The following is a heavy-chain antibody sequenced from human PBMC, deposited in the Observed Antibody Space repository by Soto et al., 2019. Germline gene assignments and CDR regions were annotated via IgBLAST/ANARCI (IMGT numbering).Heavy chain of an antibody. Sequence: QLQLQESGSGLVKPSQTLSLTCAVSGGSISSGGYSWSWIRQPPGKGLEWIGYIYHSGSTYYNPSLQSRVTISVDRSKNQFSLKLSSVPAADTAVYYCARAHYGDYGYGMDVWGQGTTVTVSS. CDR2: IYHSGST. J-gene: IGHJ6*02. CDR3: ARAHYGDYGYGMDV. V-gene: IGHV4-30-2*01. D-gene: IGHD4-17*01. CDR1: GGSISSGGYS.